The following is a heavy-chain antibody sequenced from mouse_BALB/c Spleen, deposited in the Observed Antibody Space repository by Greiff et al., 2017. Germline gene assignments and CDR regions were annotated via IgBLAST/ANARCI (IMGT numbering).Heavy chain of an antibody. J-gene: IGHJ4*01. V-gene: IGHV1-69*02. CDR1: GYTFTSYW. CDR3: TRGGNSERYAMDY. CDR2: IYPSDSYT. D-gene: IGHD2-1*01. Sequence: QVQLKQPGAELVRPGASVKLSCKASGYTFTSYWINWVKQRPGQGLEWIGNIYPSDSYTNYNQKFKDKATLTVDKSSSTAYMQLSSPTSEDSAVYYCTRGGNSERYAMDYWGQGTSVTVSS.